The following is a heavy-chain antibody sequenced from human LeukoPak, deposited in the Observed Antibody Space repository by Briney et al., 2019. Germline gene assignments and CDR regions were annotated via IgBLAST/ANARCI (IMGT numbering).Heavy chain of an antibody. V-gene: IGHV4-34*01. CDR3: ARGRSSGYYKYYYYYYYMDV. CDR2: INHSGST. J-gene: IGHJ6*03. D-gene: IGHD3-22*01. Sequence: PSETLSLTCAVYGGSFSGYYWSWIRQPPGKGLEWIGEINHSGSTNYNPSLNSRVTISVDTSKNQFSLKLSSVPAADTAVYYCARGRSSGYYKYYYYYYYMDVWGKGTTVTVSS. CDR1: GGSFSGYY.